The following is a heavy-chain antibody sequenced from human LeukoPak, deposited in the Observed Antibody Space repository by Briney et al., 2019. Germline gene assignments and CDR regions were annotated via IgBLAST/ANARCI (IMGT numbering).Heavy chain of an antibody. CDR3: AKGIAVVPAVADY. CDR2: LRFDGSSK. J-gene: IGHJ4*02. CDR1: GFTFSNYG. Sequence: GGSLRLSCAASGFTFSNYGMHWARQAPGKGLEWVAFLRFDGSSKYYADSVKGRFTISRDNSKNTVYLQMDSLRPEDTAVYYCAKGIAVVPAVADYWGQGTLVTVSS. D-gene: IGHD2-2*01. V-gene: IGHV3-30*02.